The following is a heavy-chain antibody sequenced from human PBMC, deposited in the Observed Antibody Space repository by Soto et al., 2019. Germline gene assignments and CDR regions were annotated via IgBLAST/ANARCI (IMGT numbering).Heavy chain of an antibody. CDR3: AKDMYDYSNYGPVGYYGMDV. CDR2: ISWNSGSI. Sequence: PGGSLRLSCAASGFAFDDYAMHWVRQAPGKGLEWVSGISWNSGSIGYADSVKGRFTISRDNAKNSLYLQMNSLRAEDTALYYCAKDMYDYSNYGPVGYYGMDVWGQGTTVTVSS. V-gene: IGHV3-9*01. CDR1: GFAFDDYA. D-gene: IGHD4-4*01. J-gene: IGHJ6*02.